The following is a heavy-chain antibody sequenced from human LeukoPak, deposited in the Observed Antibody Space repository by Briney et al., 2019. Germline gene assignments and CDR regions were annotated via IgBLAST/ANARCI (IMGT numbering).Heavy chain of an antibody. V-gene: IGHV3-48*04. CDR3: ARDRTPPVGPIRSRYHYYYGMDV. J-gene: IGHJ6*02. CDR2: ITSTSSTI. CDR1: GFTFTSYS. Sequence: PGGSLRLSCAASGFTFTSYSMNWVRQAPGKGLEWVSYITSTSSTINYADSVKGRFTISRDNAENSLYLQMNSLRAEDTAVYYCARDRTPPVGPIRSRYHYYYGMDVWGQGTTVTVSS. D-gene: IGHD2-21*01.